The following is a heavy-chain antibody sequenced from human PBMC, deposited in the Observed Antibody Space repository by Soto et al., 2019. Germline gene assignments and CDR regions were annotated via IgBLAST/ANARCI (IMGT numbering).Heavy chain of an antibody. D-gene: IGHD3-16*01. CDR1: GYTFTSYA. J-gene: IGHJ6*02. Sequence: ASVKVSCKASGYTFTSYAMRWVRQAPGQRLEWMGWINAGNGNTKYSQKFQGRVTLTTDTSTSTAYMELTSLRSNDTAIYYCAMVDVYVTPSPQDVWGQGTTVTVSS. V-gene: IGHV1-3*01. CDR3: AMVDVYVTPSPQDV. CDR2: INAGNGNT.